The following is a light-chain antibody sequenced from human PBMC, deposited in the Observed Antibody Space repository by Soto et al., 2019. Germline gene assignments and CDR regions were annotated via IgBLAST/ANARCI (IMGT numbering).Light chain of an antibody. V-gene: IGKV3-20*01. CDR3: QQYGNSPPFT. CDR1: QSISSNY. CDR2: DTS. Sequence: EIVLTQSPGTLSFSPGEIATLSFRASQSISSNYLGWYQQKPGQAPRLLIYDTSSRATGIPDRFSGSGSGTDSTLTISRLEPEDFAVYYCQQYGNSPPFTFGQGTKLEI. J-gene: IGKJ2*01.